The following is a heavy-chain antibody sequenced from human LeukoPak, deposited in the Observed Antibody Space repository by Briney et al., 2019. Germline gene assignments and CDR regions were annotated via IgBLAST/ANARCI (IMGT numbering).Heavy chain of an antibody. Sequence: PAETLSLTCTVSGGSISSYYWSWIRQPPGKGLEWIGYIYYSGSTNYNPSLKSRVTISVDTSKNQFSLKLSSVTAADTAVCYCAALSDSSGYSNHYWGQGTLVTVSS. J-gene: IGHJ4*02. D-gene: IGHD3-22*01. V-gene: IGHV4-59*01. CDR1: GGSISSYY. CDR2: IYYSGST. CDR3: AALSDSSGYSNHY.